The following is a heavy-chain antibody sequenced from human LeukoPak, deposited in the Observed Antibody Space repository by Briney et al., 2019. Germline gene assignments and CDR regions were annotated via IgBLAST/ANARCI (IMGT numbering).Heavy chain of an antibody. V-gene: IGHV3-30*18. CDR3: AKKPFEVCYFDY. CDR1: VFPFSRYR. J-gene: IGHJ4*02. D-gene: IGHD2-8*01. Sequence: GGPQSLSCAPSVFPFSRYRKHWVRQAPGKALEWVAVISYDGSNKYCADCVKGRFTISRDNSKNTLYLQMNGLRAEGTSVYYCAKKPFEVCYFDYWGQGTLVTVSS. CDR2: ISYDGSNK.